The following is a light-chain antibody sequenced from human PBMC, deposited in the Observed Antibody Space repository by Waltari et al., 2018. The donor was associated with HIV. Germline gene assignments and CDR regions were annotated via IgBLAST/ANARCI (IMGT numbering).Light chain of an antibody. CDR3: AAWDDSLSGYV. CDR1: RSNIGSNY. Sequence: QSVLTQPPSASGTPGQRVTISCSGGRSNIGSNYLFWYQLPPGTAPKLLVYRNDQRPSGVPDRLSGSKSGTSASLAISGLRSEDEADYYCAAWDDSLSGYVFGTGTKVTVL. V-gene: IGLV1-47*01. CDR2: RND. J-gene: IGLJ1*01.